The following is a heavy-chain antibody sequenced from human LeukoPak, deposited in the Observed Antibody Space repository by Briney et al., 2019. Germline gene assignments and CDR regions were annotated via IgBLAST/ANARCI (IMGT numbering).Heavy chain of an antibody. Sequence: GSSVNVSCKASGGTFSSYAISWVRQAPGQGLEWMGGIIPIFGTANYAQKFQGRVTITADESTSTAYMELSSLRSEDTAVYYCARDSRGPSKRYFDYWGQGTLVTVSS. CDR2: IIPIFGTA. V-gene: IGHV1-69*01. CDR3: ARDSRGPSKRYFDY. D-gene: IGHD3-10*01. J-gene: IGHJ4*02. CDR1: GGTFSSYA.